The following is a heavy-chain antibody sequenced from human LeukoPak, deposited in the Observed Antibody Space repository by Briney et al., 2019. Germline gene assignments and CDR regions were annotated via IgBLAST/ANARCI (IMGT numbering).Heavy chain of an antibody. CDR2: ISWNSGSI. J-gene: IGHJ4*02. V-gene: IGHV3-9*01. CDR3: AKDTDYGGNSPLFDY. D-gene: IGHD4-23*01. CDR1: GFTFDDYA. Sequence: SLRLSCAASGFTFDDYAMHWVRQAPGKGLEWVSGISWNSGSIGYADSVKGRFTISRDNAKNSLYLQMNSLRAEDTALYYCAKDTDYGGNSPLFDYWGQGTLVNVSS.